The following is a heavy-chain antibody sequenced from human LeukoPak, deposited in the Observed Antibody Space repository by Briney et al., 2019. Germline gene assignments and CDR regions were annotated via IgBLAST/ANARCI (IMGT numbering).Heavy chain of an antibody. Sequence: GGSLRLSCAASGFTVSSNYIGWVRQAPGKGLEWVSVIYSGGSTYYADSVKGRFTISRDNSKNTLYLQMNSLRAEDTAVYYCARDYSDSNGYLDAFDIWGQGTMVTVSS. CDR1: GFTVSSNY. V-gene: IGHV3-53*01. D-gene: IGHD3-22*01. J-gene: IGHJ3*02. CDR3: ARDYSDSNGYLDAFDI. CDR2: IYSGGST.